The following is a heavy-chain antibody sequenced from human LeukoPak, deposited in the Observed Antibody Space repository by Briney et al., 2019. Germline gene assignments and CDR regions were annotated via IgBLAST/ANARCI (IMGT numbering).Heavy chain of an antibody. Sequence: GGSLRLSCAASGFTFSDYYMSWIRQAPGKGLEWVSYISSSSTYTNYADSVKGRFTISRDNAKNSLHLQMNSLRAEDTAVYYCARDRCSGDSCCREYWGQGTLVTVSS. J-gene: IGHJ4*02. CDR2: ISSSSTYT. CDR3: ARDRCSGDSCCREY. CDR1: GFTFSDYY. D-gene: IGHD2-15*01. V-gene: IGHV3-11*06.